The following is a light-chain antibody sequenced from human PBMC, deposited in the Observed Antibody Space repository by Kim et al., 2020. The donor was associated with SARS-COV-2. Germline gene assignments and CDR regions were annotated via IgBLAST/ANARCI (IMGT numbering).Light chain of an antibody. CDR1: SSSVGDYDL. CDR2: DGN. Sequence: QSALTQPRSVSGSPGQSVTISCTGTSSSVGDYDLVSWYQQHPGKAPKLLIYDGNMRPSGVPERFSGSKSGYTASLTIYGLQAEDEADYYCCSYAGTFTWVFGGGTQLTVL. CDR3: CSYAGTFTWV. J-gene: IGLJ3*02. V-gene: IGLV2-11*01.